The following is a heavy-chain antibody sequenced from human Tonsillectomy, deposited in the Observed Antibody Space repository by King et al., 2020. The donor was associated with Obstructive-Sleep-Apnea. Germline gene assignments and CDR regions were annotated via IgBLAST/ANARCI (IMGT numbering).Heavy chain of an antibody. Sequence: VQLQESGPGLVKPSQTLSLTCTVSGGSISSGDYYWSWIRQPPGKGLEWIGYIYYSGSTYYNPSLQSRVTISVDTSKNPFSLKLSSVTAADTAVYYCARASYDILTGMYYFDYWGQGTLVTVSS. J-gene: IGHJ4*02. V-gene: IGHV4-30-4*01. D-gene: IGHD3-9*01. CDR1: GGSISSGDYY. CDR3: ARASYDILTGMYYFDY. CDR2: IYYSGST.